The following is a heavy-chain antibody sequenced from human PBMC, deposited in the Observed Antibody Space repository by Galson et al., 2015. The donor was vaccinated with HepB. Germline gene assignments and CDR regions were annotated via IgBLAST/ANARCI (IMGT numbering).Heavy chain of an antibody. CDR3: ARHSTSSWFSGYFDY. CDR2: IDPSDSYT. V-gene: IGHV5-10-1*01. D-gene: IGHD6-13*01. CDR1: GYSFTSYW. Sequence: QSGAEVKKPGESLRISCKGSGYSFTSYWISWVRQMPGKGLEWMGRIDPSDSYTNYSPSFQGHVTISADKSISTAYLQWISLKTSDTAMYYCARHSTSSWFSGYFDYWGQGTLLTVSS. J-gene: IGHJ4*02.